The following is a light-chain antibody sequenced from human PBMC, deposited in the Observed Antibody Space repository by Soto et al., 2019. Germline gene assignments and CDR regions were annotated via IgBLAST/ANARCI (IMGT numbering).Light chain of an antibody. CDR2: EVS. Sequence: QSALTQPASVSGSPGQSITISCTGNSSDVGGYNYVSWYQQHPGKAPKLMIYEVSNRPSGVSNRFSGSKSGNTASLTISGLQAGDEAAYYCSSYTSSSTLVFGGGTKVTVL. CDR1: SSDVGGYNY. J-gene: IGLJ2*01. CDR3: SSYTSSSTLV. V-gene: IGLV2-14*01.